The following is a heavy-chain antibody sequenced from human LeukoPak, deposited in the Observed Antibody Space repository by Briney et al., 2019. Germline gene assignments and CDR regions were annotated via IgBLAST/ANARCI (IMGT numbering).Heavy chain of an antibody. Sequence: PGGSLRLSCATSDFTFSAYAMNWVRQAPGKGLEWVGYISPTGSTMFYAGSVKGRFTISRDNADNSLYLQMKSLRVEDTAMYYCVRGGWRIIETGGDSWGQGTLVTVSS. CDR2: ISPTGSTM. J-gene: IGHJ4*02. CDR3: VRGGWRIIETGGDS. D-gene: IGHD2-15*01. CDR1: DFTFSAYA. V-gene: IGHV3-48*04.